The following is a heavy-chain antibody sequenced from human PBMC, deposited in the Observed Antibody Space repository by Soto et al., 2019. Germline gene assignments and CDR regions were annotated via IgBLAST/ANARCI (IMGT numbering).Heavy chain of an antibody. CDR2: IYYIGTT. D-gene: IGHD6-13*01. V-gene: IGHV4-39*01. CDR3: ARSGSWSFNT. Sequence: QLLLQESGPGLVKPSETLSLTCTVTGDSISSSSYVWGWIRQPPGKGLEWIASIYYIGTTYYSPSLQSRVTISVDTSTDQFSLEVTSVTAADTAIYCCARSGSWSFNTWGRGTLVTVSS. J-gene: IGHJ5*02. CDR1: GDSISSSSYV.